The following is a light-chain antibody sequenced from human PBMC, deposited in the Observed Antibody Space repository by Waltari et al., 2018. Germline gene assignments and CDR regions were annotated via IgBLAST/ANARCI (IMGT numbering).Light chain of an antibody. CDR3: YSTDYTGNYWV. CDR2: EDT. CDR1: ALPNKY. J-gene: IGLJ3*02. V-gene: IGLV3-10*01. Sequence: SYELTQPPSVSVSPGHTARITCSGDALPNKYAYWYRQKSGQAPVLVSYEDTKRPSGIPERFSASNSGAVATLTITGAQVEDEADYYCYSTDYTGNYWVFGGGTKLTVL.